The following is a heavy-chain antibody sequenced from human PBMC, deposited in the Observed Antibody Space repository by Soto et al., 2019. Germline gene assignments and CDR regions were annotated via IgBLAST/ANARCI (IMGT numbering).Heavy chain of an antibody. CDR1: GGSISSSSYY. V-gene: IGHV4-39*01. CDR2: IYYSEST. J-gene: IGHJ4*02. CDR3: ESLVVRGVITTKEDFDY. D-gene: IGHD3-10*01. Sequence: PSETLSLTCTVSGGSISSSSYYWGWIRQPPGKGLEWIGSIYYSESTYYNPSLKSRVTLSVDTSKTQFTLKLSSVTAADTAVYYCESLVVRGVITTKEDFDYWGQGTLVTVSS.